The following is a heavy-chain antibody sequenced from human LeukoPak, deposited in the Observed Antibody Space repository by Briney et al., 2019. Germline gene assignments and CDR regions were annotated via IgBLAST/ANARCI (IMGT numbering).Heavy chain of an antibody. D-gene: IGHD6-6*01. J-gene: IGHJ5*02. Sequence: TSETLSLTCSVSGGSVSSSNYYWAWIRQPPGKGLEWIGEINHSGSTNYNPSLKSRVTISVDTSKNQFSLKLSSVTAADTAVYYCARRGFQKGIAARAWFDPWGQGTLVTVSS. CDR1: GGSVSSSNYY. V-gene: IGHV4-39*07. CDR2: INHSGST. CDR3: ARRGFQKGIAARAWFDP.